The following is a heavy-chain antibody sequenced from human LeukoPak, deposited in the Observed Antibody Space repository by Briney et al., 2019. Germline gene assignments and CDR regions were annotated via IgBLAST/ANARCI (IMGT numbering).Heavy chain of an antibody. CDR3: VRALSTPYDFWSGYHNWFDP. CDR1: GYTFTSYY. Sequence: ASVKVSCKASGYTFTSYYMHWVRQAPGQGLEWMGIINPSGGSTSYAQKFQGRVTMTRDMSTSTVYMELSSLRSEDTAVYYCVRALSTPYDFWSGYHNWFDPWGQGTLVTVAS. D-gene: IGHD3-3*01. J-gene: IGHJ5*02. V-gene: IGHV1-46*01. CDR2: INPSGGST.